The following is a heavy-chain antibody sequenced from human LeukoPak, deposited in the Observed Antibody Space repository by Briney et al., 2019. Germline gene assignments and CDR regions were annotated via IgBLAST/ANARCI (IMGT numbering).Heavy chain of an antibody. J-gene: IGHJ5*02. CDR1: GFTFSSYW. Sequence: GGSLRLSCAASGFTFSSYWMSWVRQAPGKGLEWVANIKQDGSEKYYVDSVKGRLTISRDNAKNSLYLQMNSLRAEDTAVYYCAKDQPGEASSQFDPWGQGTLVTVSS. CDR2: IKQDGSEK. V-gene: IGHV3-7*03. D-gene: IGHD3-16*01. CDR3: AKDQPGEASSQFDP.